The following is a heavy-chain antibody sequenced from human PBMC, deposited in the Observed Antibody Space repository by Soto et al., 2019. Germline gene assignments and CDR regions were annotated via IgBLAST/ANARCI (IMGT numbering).Heavy chain of an antibody. CDR3: ARSAVAITSVGYFDY. Sequence: QVQLQESGPGLVKPSDTLSLTCAVSGYSISSSNWWGWIRQPPGKGLEWIGYIYYSGSTYYNPSLKCLVTRSLDTSKNQIPLKHSSLTAVDTVVYYCARSAVAITSVGYFDYWGQGTPVTVSS. CDR2: IYYSGST. CDR1: GYSISSSNW. V-gene: IGHV4-28*01. D-gene: IGHD3-22*01. J-gene: IGHJ4*02.